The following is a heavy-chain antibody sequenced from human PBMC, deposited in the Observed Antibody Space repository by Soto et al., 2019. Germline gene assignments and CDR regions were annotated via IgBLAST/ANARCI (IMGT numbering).Heavy chain of an antibody. Sequence: QVQLVQSGAEEKKPGASVKVSCKASGYTFTSYAMHWVRQAPGQRLEWMGWINAGNGNTKYSQKFQGRVTITRDTSASTVYMELSSLRSEDTAVYYCARGNALWFGAFDYWGQGTLVTVSS. J-gene: IGHJ4*02. D-gene: IGHD3-10*01. CDR2: INAGNGNT. V-gene: IGHV1-3*05. CDR1: GYTFTSYA. CDR3: ARGNALWFGAFDY.